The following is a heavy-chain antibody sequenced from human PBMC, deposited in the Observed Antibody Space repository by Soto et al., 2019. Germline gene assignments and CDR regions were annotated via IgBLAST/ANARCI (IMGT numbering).Heavy chain of an antibody. J-gene: IGHJ6*02. V-gene: IGHV4-59*01. CDR1: GGSISSYY. CDR2: ISYSGST. Sequence: QVQLQESGPGLVKPSDTLSLPCTVSGGSISSYYWCWIRLPPGKGLEWICYISYSGSTNSNPSLKSRVTISVDTSKNQFSLKLSSVTAADTAVYYSARGHRLILFVEKVYYGMDVWGQRTTVTVSS. D-gene: IGHD3-10*01. CDR3: ARGHRLILFVEKVYYGMDV.